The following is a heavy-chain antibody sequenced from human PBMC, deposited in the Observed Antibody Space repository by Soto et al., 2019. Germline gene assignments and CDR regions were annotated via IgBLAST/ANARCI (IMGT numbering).Heavy chain of an antibody. D-gene: IGHD1-1*01. CDR2: INGGTGQT. CDR1: GYTFTTHA. V-gene: IGHV1-3*01. CDR3: ARGKGMEENYYYYGLDV. J-gene: IGHJ6*02. Sequence: ASVKVSCKASGYTFTTHAMHWVRQAPGQSLEWMGWINGGTGQTKHSQRFQGRVNITRDTSASTAYMDLSSLRSEDTAVYYCARGKGMEENYYYYGLDVWGQGTTVTVSS.